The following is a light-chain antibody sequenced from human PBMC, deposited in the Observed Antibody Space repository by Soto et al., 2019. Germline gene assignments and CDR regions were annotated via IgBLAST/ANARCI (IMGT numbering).Light chain of an antibody. V-gene: IGKV3-15*01. CDR3: QQYNSWLWT. Sequence: IVLTQSPATLSVSPGEGATLSCRASQSVSSKLAWYQQKPGQAPRLLIYGASTRATGIPARFSGSGSGTEFTLIISSLQSEDSAVYYCQQYNSWLWTFGQGTKLDIK. CDR1: QSVSSK. J-gene: IGKJ1*01. CDR2: GAS.